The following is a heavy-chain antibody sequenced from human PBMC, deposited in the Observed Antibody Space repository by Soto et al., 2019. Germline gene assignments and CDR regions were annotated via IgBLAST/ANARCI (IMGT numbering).Heavy chain of an antibody. Sequence: PGGSLRLSCAASGFTFSSYAMHWVRQAPGKGLEWVAVISYDGSNKYYADSVKGRFTISRDNSKNTLYLQMNSLRAEDTAVYYCARDYFDYWGQGTLVTVSS. CDR3: ARDYFDY. J-gene: IGHJ4*02. CDR1: GFTFSSYA. V-gene: IGHV3-30-3*01. CDR2: ISYDGSNK.